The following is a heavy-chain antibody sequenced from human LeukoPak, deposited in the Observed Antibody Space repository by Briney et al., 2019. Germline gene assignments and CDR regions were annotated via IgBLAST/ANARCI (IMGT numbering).Heavy chain of an antibody. CDR2: IISKTSGGTT. Sequence: GESLKISCAASGLTFANAWMSWVRQAPGKGLEWVARIISKTSGGTTDYAAPVKGRFTISRDDSKTTLCMQMNSLKTEDTAVYYCTTYRYNYGSTGYSYFDFWGQGTLVTVSS. D-gene: IGHD5-18*01. CDR3: TTYRYNYGSTGYSYFDF. CDR1: GLTFANAW. J-gene: IGHJ4*02. V-gene: IGHV3-15*01.